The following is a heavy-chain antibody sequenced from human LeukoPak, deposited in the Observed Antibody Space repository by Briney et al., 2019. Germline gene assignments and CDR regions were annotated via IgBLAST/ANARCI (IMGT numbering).Heavy chain of an antibody. D-gene: IGHD2-15*01. J-gene: IGHJ4*02. CDR3: TKGGLGSSFDY. CDR1: GFTFSSYA. CDR2: ISGSGGTT. Sequence: GGSLRLSCAASGFTFSSYAMTWVRQTPGTGLAWVSTISGSGGTTYYADSVKGRFTISRDNSKNTLYLQMNSLRAEDTAVYYCTKGGLGSSFDYWGQGTLVTVSS. V-gene: IGHV3-23*01.